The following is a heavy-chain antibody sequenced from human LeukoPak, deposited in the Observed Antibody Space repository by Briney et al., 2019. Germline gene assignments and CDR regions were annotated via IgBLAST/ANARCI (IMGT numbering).Heavy chain of an antibody. J-gene: IGHJ3*02. V-gene: IGHV3-21*01. D-gene: IGHD6-13*01. CDR1: GFTFTTYN. Sequence: GGSLRLSCAASGFTFTTYNMNWVRQAPGKGLEWVSSISSSSSYIYYADSVKGRFTISRDNAKNSLYLQMNSLRAEDTAVYYCARIAAASLASAFDIWGQGTMVTVSS. CDR2: ISSSSSYI. CDR3: ARIAAASLASAFDI.